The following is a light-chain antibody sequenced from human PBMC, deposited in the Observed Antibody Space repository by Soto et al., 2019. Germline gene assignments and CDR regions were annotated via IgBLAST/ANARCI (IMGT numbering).Light chain of an antibody. Sequence: QSVLTQPASVSGSPGQSITISCTGTSSDVGSYNLVSWYQQHPGKAPKLMIYEVSKRPSGVYNRFSGSKSGNTASLTISVLQAEDEADYYCCSYAGSSTFVYVFGTGTKVTVL. V-gene: IGLV2-23*02. J-gene: IGLJ1*01. CDR2: EVS. CDR1: SSDVGSYNL. CDR3: CSYAGSSTFVYV.